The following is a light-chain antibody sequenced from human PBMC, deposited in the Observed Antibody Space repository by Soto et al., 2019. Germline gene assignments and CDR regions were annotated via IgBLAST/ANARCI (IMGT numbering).Light chain of an antibody. CDR3: AAWDDSLNGPA. J-gene: IGLJ2*01. CDR2: DTS. Sequence: VLTQPPSASGTPGQRVTVSCSGTYSNIGINDVHWYRQLSGTAPQILIYDTSQRATGVPDRFSGSRSGTSASLVISGLQTEDEADYHCAAWDDSLNGPAFGGGTKLTVL. CDR1: YSNIGIND. V-gene: IGLV1-44*01.